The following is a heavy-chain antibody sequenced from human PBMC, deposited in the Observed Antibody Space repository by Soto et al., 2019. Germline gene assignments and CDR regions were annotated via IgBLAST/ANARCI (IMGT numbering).Heavy chain of an antibody. J-gene: IGHJ4*02. CDR3: ARDRGYSYGDVGFDY. CDR2: INPSGGST. Sequence: ASGKVCCEASGYTFTSYYMDRVRQAPAPGLAPLGIINPSGGSTSYAHKFQGRVTMTRDTSTSTVYMELSNLRSEDTAVYYCARDRGYSYGDVGFDYWGQGTLATVSS. D-gene: IGHD5-18*01. V-gene: IGHV1-46*01. CDR1: GYTFTSYY.